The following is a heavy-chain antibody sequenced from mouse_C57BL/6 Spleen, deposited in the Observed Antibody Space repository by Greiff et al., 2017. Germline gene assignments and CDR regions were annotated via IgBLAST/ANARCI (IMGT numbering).Heavy chain of an antibody. Sequence: VQLQQSGPVLVKPGASVKMSCKASGYTFTDYYMNWVKQSHGKSLEWIGVINPYNGGTSYNQKFKGKATWTVDKSSSTAYMELHSLTSEDSAVYYCARGGDGKNFYYWGQGTTRTVSS. CDR3: ARGGDGKNFYY. CDR1: GYTFTDYY. V-gene: IGHV1-19*01. CDR2: INPYNGGT. J-gene: IGHJ2*01. D-gene: IGHD3-3*01.